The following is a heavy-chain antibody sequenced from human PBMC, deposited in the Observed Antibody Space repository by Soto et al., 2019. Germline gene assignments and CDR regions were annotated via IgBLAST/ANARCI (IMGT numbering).Heavy chain of an antibody. V-gene: IGHV4-39*01. CDR2: IYYSGST. CDR3: AATGGYSYGYVNY. Sequence: WETLSLTCTVSGGSISSSSYYWGWIRQPPGKGLEWIGSIYYSGSTYYNPSLKSRDTISVDTSKNQFSLKLSSVTAADTAVYYCAATGGYSYGYVNYWGQGTLVTVSS. D-gene: IGHD5-18*01. CDR1: GGSISSSSYY. J-gene: IGHJ4*02.